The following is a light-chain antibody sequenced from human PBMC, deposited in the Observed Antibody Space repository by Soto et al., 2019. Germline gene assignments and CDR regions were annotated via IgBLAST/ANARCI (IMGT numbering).Light chain of an antibody. Sequence: QFVLTQPPSVSGAPGQRVTISCTGSSSNIGAGYAVHWYQQLPGTAPKLLIYGTSNRPSGVPVRFSGSKSGTSASLPITGLQAEDEADYYCQAYDSSLSVFYAFGTGTKLTVL. CDR1: SSNIGAGYA. V-gene: IGLV1-40*01. J-gene: IGLJ1*01. CDR2: GTS. CDR3: QAYDSSLSVFYA.